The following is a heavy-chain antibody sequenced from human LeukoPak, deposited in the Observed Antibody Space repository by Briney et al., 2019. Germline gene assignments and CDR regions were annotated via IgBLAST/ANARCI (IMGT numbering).Heavy chain of an antibody. J-gene: IGHJ4*02. CDR2: IHSSGSTI. Sequence: PGGSLRLSCAASGFTFSSYSMNWVRQAPGKGLEWISYIHSSGSTIYYADSVKGRFTISRDNAKNSLYLQMNSLRAEDTAVYYCVRDKSGCCFDYWGQGTLVTVSS. D-gene: IGHD1-26*01. V-gene: IGHV3-48*04. CDR1: GFTFSSYS. CDR3: VRDKSGCCFDY.